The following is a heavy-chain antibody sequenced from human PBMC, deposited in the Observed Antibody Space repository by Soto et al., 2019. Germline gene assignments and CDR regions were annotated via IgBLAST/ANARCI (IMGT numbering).Heavy chain of an antibody. CDR2: INAGNGNT. Sequence: GASVKVSCKASGYTFTSSAIHWMRQAPGQRLEWMGWINAGNGNTKYSQKFQGRVTITRDTSASTAYMELSSLRSEDTAVYYCARGPSSISPSLTWFDPWGQGTLVTVSS. V-gene: IGHV1-3*01. J-gene: IGHJ5*02. CDR1: GYTFTSSA. D-gene: IGHD2-2*01. CDR3: ARGPSSISPSLTWFDP.